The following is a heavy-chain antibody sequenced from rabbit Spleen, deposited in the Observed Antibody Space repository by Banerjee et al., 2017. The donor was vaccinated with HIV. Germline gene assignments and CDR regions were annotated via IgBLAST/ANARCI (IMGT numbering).Heavy chain of an antibody. CDR1: GFSFSNKAV. V-gene: IGHV1S45*01. CDR2: INIVTGKS. Sequence: QEQLVESGGGLVKPEGSLKLSCTASGFSFSNKAVMCWVRQAPGKGLEWIACINIVTGKSVYASWAKGRFIMSRTSSTTVTLQMTSLTAADTATYFCARDGAGGSYFALWGQGTLVTVS. CDR3: ARDGAGGSYFAL. D-gene: IGHD8-1*01. J-gene: IGHJ4*01.